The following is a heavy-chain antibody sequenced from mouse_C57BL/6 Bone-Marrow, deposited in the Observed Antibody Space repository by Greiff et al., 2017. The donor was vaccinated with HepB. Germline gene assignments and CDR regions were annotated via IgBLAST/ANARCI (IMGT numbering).Heavy chain of an antibody. J-gene: IGHJ3*01. CDR3: AGGGRRRFAY. CDR1: GYAFSSSW. Sequence: QVQLQQSGPELVKPGASVKISCKASGYAFSSSWMNWVKQRPGKGLEWIGRIYPGDGDTNYNGKFKGKATLTADKSSSTAYMQLSSLTSEDSAVYFCAGGGRRRFAYWGQGTLVTVSA. CDR2: IYPGDGDT. V-gene: IGHV1-82*01.